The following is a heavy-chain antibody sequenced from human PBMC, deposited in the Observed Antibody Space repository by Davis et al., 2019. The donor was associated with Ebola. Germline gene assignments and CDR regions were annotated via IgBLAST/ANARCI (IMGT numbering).Heavy chain of an antibody. CDR1: GFTFISYD. V-gene: IGHV3-30*18. J-gene: IGHJ4*02. D-gene: IGHD3-10*01. CDR3: AKEPWFGELLSEYYFDY. CDR2: ISYDGSNK. Sequence: GGSLRLSCAASGFTFISYDMHWVRQAPGKGLEWVAVISYDGSNKYYADSVKGRFTISRDNSKNTLYLQMNSLRAEDTAVYYCAKEPWFGELLSEYYFDYWGQGTLVTVSS.